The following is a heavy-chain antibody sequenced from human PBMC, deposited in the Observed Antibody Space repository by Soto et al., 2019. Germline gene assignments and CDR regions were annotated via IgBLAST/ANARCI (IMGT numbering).Heavy chain of an antibody. Sequence: PSETLSLTFTVSGGSISSYYWSWIRQPPGKGLEWIGYIYYSGSTNYNPSLSSRVTISVDTSKNQFSLKLSSVTAADTAVYYCAREGMTTVTTGYYGMHVWGQGTTVTVS. J-gene: IGHJ6*02. CDR2: IYYSGST. V-gene: IGHV4-59*01. D-gene: IGHD4-4*01. CDR3: AREGMTTVTTGYYGMHV. CDR1: GGSISSYY.